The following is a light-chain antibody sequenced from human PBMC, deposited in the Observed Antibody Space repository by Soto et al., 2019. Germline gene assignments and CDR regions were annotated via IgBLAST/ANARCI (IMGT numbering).Light chain of an antibody. J-gene: IGKJ1*01. V-gene: IGKV1-12*01. CDR3: QQANTFTT. CDR1: QDIRSW. CDR2: AAS. Sequence: DIQMTQSPSSVSASVGDRVTITCRASQDIRSWLAWYQQKPGKAPNLLIYAASTLRSGVPSRLSGSGSGTDFTLTISSLQAEDFAVYYCQQANTFTTFGQGTKVEIK.